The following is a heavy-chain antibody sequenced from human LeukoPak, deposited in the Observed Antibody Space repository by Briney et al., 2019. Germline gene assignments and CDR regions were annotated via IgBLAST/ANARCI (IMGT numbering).Heavy chain of an antibody. Sequence: GGSLRLSCAASGFTVSSNYMSWVRQTPGKGLEWVSVIYSGGSIYYADSVKGRFTISRDNSKNTLYLQMNSLRAEDTAVYYCVRNLAVAGTCFDSWGQGTLVTVSS. CDR2: IYSGGSI. D-gene: IGHD6-19*01. V-gene: IGHV3-53*01. CDR1: GFTVSSNY. J-gene: IGHJ4*02. CDR3: VRNLAVAGTCFDS.